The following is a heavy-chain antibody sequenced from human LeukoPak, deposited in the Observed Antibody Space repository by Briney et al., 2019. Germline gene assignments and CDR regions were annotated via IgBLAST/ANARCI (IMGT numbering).Heavy chain of an antibody. V-gene: IGHV1-2*06. CDR3: ARKSMGYCSGGSCYSDAFDI. Sequence: ASVKVSCKASGYTFTGYYMHWVRQAPGQGLEWMGRINPNSGGTNYAQKFQGRVTMTRDTSISTAYMELSRLRSDDTAVYYCARKSMGYCSGGSCYSDAFDIWGQGTTVTVSS. D-gene: IGHD2-15*01. CDR2: INPNSGGT. J-gene: IGHJ3*02. CDR1: GYTFTGYY.